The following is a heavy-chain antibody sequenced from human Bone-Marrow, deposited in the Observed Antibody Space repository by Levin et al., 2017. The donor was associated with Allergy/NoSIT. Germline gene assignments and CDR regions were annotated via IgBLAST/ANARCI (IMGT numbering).Heavy chain of an antibody. Sequence: PGGSLRLSCAASGFTFSNFAMSWVRQGPGKGLEWVSGISGSGRKTNYADSVKGRFTISRDNSKNTVYMQMNSLRVEDTAVYYCARVYDYVWGTFNNDVFDIWGQGMAVTVSS. J-gene: IGHJ3*02. D-gene: IGHD3-16*01. CDR1: GFTFSNFA. CDR3: ARVYDYVWGTFNNDVFDI. V-gene: IGHV3-23*01. CDR2: ISGSGRKT.